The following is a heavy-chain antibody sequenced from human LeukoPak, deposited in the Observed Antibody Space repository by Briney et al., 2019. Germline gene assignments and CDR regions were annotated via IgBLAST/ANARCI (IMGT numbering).Heavy chain of an antibody. J-gene: IGHJ3*02. V-gene: IGHV3-21*01. CDR2: ISTSRSYI. CDR1: GFTFRSYS. D-gene: IGHD2-15*01. CDR3: ATIGYCSGGSCYLVVFDM. Sequence: GGSLRLSCAASGFTFRSYSMNWVRQAPGKGLEWVSSISTSRSYIYYADSVKGRFTISRDNAKNSLYLQMNSLRAEDTAVYYCATIGYCSGGSCYLVVFDMWGQGTMVTVSS.